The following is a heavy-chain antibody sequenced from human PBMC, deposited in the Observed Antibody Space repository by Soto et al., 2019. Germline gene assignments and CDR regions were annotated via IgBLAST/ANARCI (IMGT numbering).Heavy chain of an antibody. CDR1: GYTFTSYY. V-gene: IGHV1-46*01. J-gene: IGHJ4*02. Sequence: ASVKVSCKASGYTFTSYYMHWVRQAPGQGLEWMGIINPSGGSTSYAQKFQGRVTMTRDTSTSTVYMELRSLRSEATAVYYCARVLRGNGHDYWDQGTLVTVFS. D-gene: IGHD2-15*01. CDR3: ARVLRGNGHDY. CDR2: INPSGGST.